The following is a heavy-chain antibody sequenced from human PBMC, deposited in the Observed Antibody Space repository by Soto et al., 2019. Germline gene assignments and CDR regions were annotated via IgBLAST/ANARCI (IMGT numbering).Heavy chain of an antibody. V-gene: IGHV3-30-3*01. CDR3: ARGGPPPGGGWSYNWFDP. CDR2: ISYDGSNK. J-gene: IGHJ5*02. Sequence: GGSLRLSCAASGFTFSSYAMHWVCQAPGKGLEWVAVISYDGSNKYYADSVKGRFTISRDNAKNSLYLQMNSLRDEDTAVYYCARGGPPPGGGWSYNWFDPWGQGTLVPVS. CDR1: GFTFSSYA. D-gene: IGHD6-19*01.